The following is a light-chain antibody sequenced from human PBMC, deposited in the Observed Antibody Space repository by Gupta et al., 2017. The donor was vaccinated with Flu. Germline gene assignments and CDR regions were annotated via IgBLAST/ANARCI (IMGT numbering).Light chain of an antibody. Sequence: QSVLTQPPSTSGTPGQRVPISRSGSSSNIGSNYVYWYQQLPGTAPKLLIYRNNQRPSGVPDRFSGSKSGTSASLAISGLRSEDEADYYCAAWDDSLSGYWVFGGGTKLTVL. CDR2: RNN. CDR1: SSNIGSNY. CDR3: AAWDDSLSGYWV. V-gene: IGLV1-47*01. J-gene: IGLJ3*02.